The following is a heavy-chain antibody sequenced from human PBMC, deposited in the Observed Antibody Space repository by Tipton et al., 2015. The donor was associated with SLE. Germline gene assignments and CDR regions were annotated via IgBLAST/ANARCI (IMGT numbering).Heavy chain of an antibody. CDR2: IYSSGST. CDR1: GGSISSGGYY. V-gene: IGHV4-61*02. CDR3: ASSKRGPGYGGYFDY. J-gene: IGHJ4*02. D-gene: IGHD5-12*01. Sequence: LRLSCTVSGGSISSGGYYWSWIRQPAGKGLEWIGRIYSSGSTNYNPSLKSRVTISVDTSKNQFSLKLSSVTAADTAVYYCASSKRGPGYGGYFDYWGQGTLVTVSS.